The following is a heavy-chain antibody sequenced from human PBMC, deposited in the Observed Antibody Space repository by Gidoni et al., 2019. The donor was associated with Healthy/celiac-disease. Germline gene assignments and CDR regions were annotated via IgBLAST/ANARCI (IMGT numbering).Heavy chain of an antibody. V-gene: IGHV4-39*01. CDR3: ARHKELLYFDY. CDR1: GGSISSSSYY. D-gene: IGHD1-26*01. Sequence: QLQLQESGPGLVKPSETLSLTCTVSGGSISSSSYYWGWIRQPPGKGLEWLGSIYYSGSTYYNPSLKSRVTISVDTAKNQFSLKLSSVTAADTAVYYCARHKELLYFDYWGQGTLVTVSS. CDR2: IYYSGST. J-gene: IGHJ4*02.